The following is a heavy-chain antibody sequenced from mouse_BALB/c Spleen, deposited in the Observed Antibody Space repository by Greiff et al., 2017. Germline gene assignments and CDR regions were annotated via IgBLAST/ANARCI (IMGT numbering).Heavy chain of an antibody. V-gene: IGHV6-6*02. CDR2: IRLKSDNYAT. CDR1: GFTFSSYW. Sequence: EVMLVESGGGLVQPGGSMKLSCVASGFTFSSYWMSWVRQSPEKGLEWVAEIRLKSDNYATHYAESVKGKFTISRDDSKSRLYLQMNSLRAEDTGIYYCTRDGAWFAYWGQGTLVTVSA. CDR3: TRDGAWFAY. J-gene: IGHJ3*01.